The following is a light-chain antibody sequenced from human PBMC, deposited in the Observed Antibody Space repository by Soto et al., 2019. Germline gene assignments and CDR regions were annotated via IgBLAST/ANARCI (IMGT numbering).Light chain of an antibody. CDR2: AAS. V-gene: IGKV1-39*01. CDR1: QSISTF. Sequence: DIQLTQSPSSLSASVGDRVTITCRASQSISTFLNWYQQIPGKAPKLLIFAASTLQSGVPSRFSGSGSGTDFTLTITSLQSEDFATYYCQHTYNIPLTFGQGTRVGI. CDR3: QHTYNIPLT. J-gene: IGKJ1*01.